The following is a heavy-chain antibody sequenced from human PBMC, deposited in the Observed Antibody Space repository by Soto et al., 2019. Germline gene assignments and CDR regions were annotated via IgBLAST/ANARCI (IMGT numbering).Heavy chain of an antibody. Sequence: SETLSLTCTVSGGSISSGGYYWSWIRQHPGKGLEWIGYIYYSGSTYYNPSLKSRVTISVDTSKNQFSLKLSSVTAADTAVYYCARMEVVITPSSDAFDIWGQGTMVTVSS. CDR2: IYYSGST. CDR1: GGSISSGGYY. CDR3: ARMEVVITPSSDAFDI. D-gene: IGHD3-3*01. J-gene: IGHJ3*02. V-gene: IGHV4-31*03.